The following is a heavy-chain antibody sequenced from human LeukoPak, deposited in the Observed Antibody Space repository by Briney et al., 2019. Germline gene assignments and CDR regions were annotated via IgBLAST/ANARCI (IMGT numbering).Heavy chain of an antibody. V-gene: IGHV3-23*01. CDR1: GFTFSSYA. J-gene: IGHJ4*02. CDR3: AKDTGSSGWFFDY. CDR2: ISGSGGST. Sequence: GGSLRLSCAASGFTFSSYAMSWVRQAPGKGLEWVSAISGSGGSTYYADSVKGRFTISRGNSKNTLYLQMNSLRAEDTAVYYCAKDTGSSGWFFDYWGQGTLVTVSS. D-gene: IGHD6-19*01.